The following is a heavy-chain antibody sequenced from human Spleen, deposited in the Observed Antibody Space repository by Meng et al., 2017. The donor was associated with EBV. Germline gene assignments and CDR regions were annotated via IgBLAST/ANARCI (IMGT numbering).Heavy chain of an antibody. CDR3: ARTPLYNWGA. CDR1: GGSISRGSYY. V-gene: IGHV4-39*02. J-gene: IGHJ1*01. CDR2: IYYTGST. D-gene: IGHD7-27*01. Sequence: QLHLQESGPGLGKPSEALSLICTVPGGSISRGSYYWGWIRQPPGKGLEWIGNIYYTGSTFYNPSLKSRVTISVDTSKNHFSLKLSSVTAADTAVYYCARTPLYNWGAWGQGTLVTVSS.